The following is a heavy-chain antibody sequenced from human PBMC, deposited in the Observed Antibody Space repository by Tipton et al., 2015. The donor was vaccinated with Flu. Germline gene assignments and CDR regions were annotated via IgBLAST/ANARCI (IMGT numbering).Heavy chain of an antibody. CDR3: AKRVAQYWYFDL. J-gene: IGHJ2*01. D-gene: IGHD5-12*01. Sequence: SLRLSCAASGFTFSSYVMNWVRQAPGKGLEWVSGISSSGDSTNYADSVKGRFTISRDNSKNTLYLQMNSLRVEDTAVYYCAKRVAQYWYFDLWGRGTLVTVSS. V-gene: IGHV3-23*01. CDR1: GFTFSSYV. CDR2: ISSSGDST.